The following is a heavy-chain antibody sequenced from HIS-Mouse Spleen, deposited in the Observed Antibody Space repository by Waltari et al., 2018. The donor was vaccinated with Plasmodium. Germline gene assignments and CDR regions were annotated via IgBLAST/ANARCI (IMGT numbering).Heavy chain of an antibody. D-gene: IGHD2-15*01. CDR1: GGSFSGYY. Sequence: QVQLQQWDAGLLKPSETLSLTCAVYGGSFSGYYWSWIRQPPGKGLEWIGEINHSGSTNCNPSLKSRVTISVDTSKNQFSLKLSSVTAADTAVYYCARLVVVASKDSYWGQGTLVTVSS. CDR2: INHSGST. V-gene: IGHV4-34*01. J-gene: IGHJ4*02. CDR3: ARLVVVASKDSY.